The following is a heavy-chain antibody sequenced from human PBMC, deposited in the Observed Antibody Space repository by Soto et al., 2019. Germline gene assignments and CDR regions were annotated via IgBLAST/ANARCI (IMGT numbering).Heavy chain of an antibody. D-gene: IGHD1-1*01. J-gene: IGHJ4*02. V-gene: IGHV3-64D*06. CDR2: SSSDGRPT. CDR1: GFTFISYA. Sequence: PGASLRLSCSSSGFTFISYAMHWVRQAPGKGLEYVSSSSSDGRPTYYPDSVKGRFTISRDNSKNTLNLQMSNLRVEDTALYYCVKDRWIDYWGQGTLVTVSS. CDR3: VKDRWIDY.